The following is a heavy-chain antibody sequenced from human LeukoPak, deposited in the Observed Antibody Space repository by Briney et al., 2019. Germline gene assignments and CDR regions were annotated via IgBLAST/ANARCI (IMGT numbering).Heavy chain of an antibody. CDR3: ARGPPLTTVTTSSYNWFDP. J-gene: IGHJ5*02. D-gene: IGHD4-11*01. CDR1: GYTFTSYY. CDR2: INPSGGST. Sequence: ASVKVSCKASGYTFTSYYMHWVRQAPGQGLEWIGIINPSGGSTSYAQKFQGRVTMTRDTSTSTVYMELSSLRSEDTAVYYCARGPPLTTVTTSSYNWFDPWGQGTLVTVSS. V-gene: IGHV1-46*01.